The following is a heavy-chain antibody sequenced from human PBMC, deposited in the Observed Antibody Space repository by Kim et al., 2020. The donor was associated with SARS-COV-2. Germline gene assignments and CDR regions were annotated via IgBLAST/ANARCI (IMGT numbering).Heavy chain of an antibody. Sequence: SDTLSLTCTVSGGSISSYYWSWIRQPPGKGLEWIGYIYYSGSTNYNPSLKSRVTISVDTSKNQFSLKLSSVTAADTAVYYCARGNNDFWSGYATLFDPWGQGTLVTVSS. J-gene: IGHJ5*02. D-gene: IGHD3-3*01. CDR1: GGSISSYY. CDR3: ARGNNDFWSGYATLFDP. CDR2: IYYSGST. V-gene: IGHV4-59*01.